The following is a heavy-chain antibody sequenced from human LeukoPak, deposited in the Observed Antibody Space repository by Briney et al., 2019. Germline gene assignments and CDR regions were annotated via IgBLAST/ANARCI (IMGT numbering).Heavy chain of an antibody. CDR1: GYTFTSYG. CDR3: ARAMSGSYYYYYYYMDV. Sequence: VASVKVSCKASGYTFTSYGISWVRQAPGQGLEWMGWISAYNGNTNYAQKLQGRVTMTTDTSTSTAYMELRSLRSDDTAVYYCARAMSGSYYYYYYYMDVWGKGTTVTVSS. V-gene: IGHV1-18*01. CDR2: ISAYNGNT. J-gene: IGHJ6*03. D-gene: IGHD1-26*01.